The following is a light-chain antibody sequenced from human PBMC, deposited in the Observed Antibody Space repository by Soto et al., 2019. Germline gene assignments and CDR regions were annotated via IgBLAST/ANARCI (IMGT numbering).Light chain of an antibody. J-gene: IGKJ4*01. Sequence: EIVMTQSPVTLSASPGESATLSCRASQSVSSSYLAWYQQKPGQAPRLLIYGASSRATGIPDRFSGSGSGTDFTLTISRLEPEDFAVYYCQQYGSSPLTFGGGTKVDIK. V-gene: IGKV3-20*01. CDR2: GAS. CDR3: QQYGSSPLT. CDR1: QSVSSSY.